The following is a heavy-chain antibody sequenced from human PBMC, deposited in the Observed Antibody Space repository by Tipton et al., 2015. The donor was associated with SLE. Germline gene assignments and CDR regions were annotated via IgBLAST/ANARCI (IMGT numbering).Heavy chain of an antibody. CDR1: GDSVGTNY. CDR3: ATWDFDWSNAFDI. CDR2: LYGSGSP. V-gene: IGHV4-4*07. J-gene: IGHJ3*02. Sequence: TLSLTCTVSGDSVGTNYWNWIRQPAGKGLGWTGRLYGSGSPTHYNPSLEGRVTVSVDTSQNQVSLKLTSVTAADTAVYYCATWDFDWSNAFDIWGQGIMVTVSS. D-gene: IGHD3-9*01.